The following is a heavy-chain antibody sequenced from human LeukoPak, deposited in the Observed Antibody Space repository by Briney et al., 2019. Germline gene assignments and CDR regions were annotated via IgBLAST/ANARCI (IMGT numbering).Heavy chain of an antibody. V-gene: IGHV3-48*02. D-gene: IGHD4-11*01. CDR3: ARDNYSNYLWYFDY. J-gene: IGHJ4*02. CDR1: GFTFSSYS. CDR2: ISSSSSII. Sequence: PGGSLRLSCAASGFTFSSYSMNWVRQAPGKGLEWVSYISSSSSIIYYADSVKGRFTISRDNAKNSLYLQMNSLRDEDTAVYYCARDNYSNYLWYFDYWGQGTLVTVSS.